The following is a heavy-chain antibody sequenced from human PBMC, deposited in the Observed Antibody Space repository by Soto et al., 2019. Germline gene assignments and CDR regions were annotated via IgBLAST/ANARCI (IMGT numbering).Heavy chain of an antibody. D-gene: IGHD6-13*01. CDR3: AKESGTSIWYLDS. CDR1: GYTFTDCA. CDR2: INTGIGNT. V-gene: IGHV1-3*04. Sequence: GASVKVSCKASGYTFTDCAIQWVRQAPGQRLEWMGWINTGIGNTKYSQKFLGRLTISRDTSAGTAYMQLSSLTSADTAIYFCAKESGTSIWYLDSWGQGTLVTVSS. J-gene: IGHJ4*02.